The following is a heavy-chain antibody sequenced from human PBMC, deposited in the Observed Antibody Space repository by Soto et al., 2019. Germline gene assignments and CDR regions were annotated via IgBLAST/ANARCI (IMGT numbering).Heavy chain of an antibody. CDR1: GGTFSSYA. CDR3: ARHITMVRRAYAFDL. Sequence: QVQLVQSGAEVKKPGSSVKVSCKASGGTFSSYAISWVRQAPGQGLEWMGGIIPIFGTANYAQKFQGRVTITADESTSTAYMELSSLRFEDTAVYYGARHITMVRRAYAFDLWGQGTMVTVSS. J-gene: IGHJ3*01. D-gene: IGHD3-10*01. CDR2: IIPIFGTA. V-gene: IGHV1-69*01.